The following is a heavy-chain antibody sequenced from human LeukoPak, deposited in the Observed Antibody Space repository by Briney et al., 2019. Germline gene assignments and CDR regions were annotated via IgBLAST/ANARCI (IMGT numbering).Heavy chain of an antibody. J-gene: IGHJ5*02. CDR3: ARSRDGYNINWFDP. CDR1: GGSISSYY. CDR2: IYYSGST. Sequence: PSETLSLTCTVSGGSISSYYWSWIRQPPGKGLEWIGYIYYSGSTNYNPSLKSRVTISVDTSKNQFSLKLSSATAADTAVYYCARSRDGYNINWFDPWGQGTLVTVSS. V-gene: IGHV4-59*01. D-gene: IGHD5-24*01.